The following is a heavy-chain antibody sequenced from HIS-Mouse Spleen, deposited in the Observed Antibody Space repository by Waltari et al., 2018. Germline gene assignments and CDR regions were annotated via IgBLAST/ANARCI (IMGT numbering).Heavy chain of an antibody. D-gene: IGHD6-13*01. CDR1: GGSISSSRHY. V-gene: IGHV4-39*07. CDR2: IYYSGST. CDR3: AREIPYSSSWYDWYFDL. Sequence: QLQLQESGPGLVKPSETLSLTCTVSGGSISSSRHYWGWLRQPPGKGLEWIGSIYYSGSTYYNPSLKSRVTISVDTSKNQFSLKLSSVTAADTAVYYCAREIPYSSSWYDWYFDLWGRGTLVTVSS. J-gene: IGHJ2*01.